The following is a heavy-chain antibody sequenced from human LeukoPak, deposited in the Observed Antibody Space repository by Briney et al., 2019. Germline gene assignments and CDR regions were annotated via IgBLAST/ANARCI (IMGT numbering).Heavy chain of an antibody. CDR1: GFTFSSYA. CDR2: ISGSGGST. CDR3: AKDWQYSSGRGAFDI. J-gene: IGHJ3*02. Sequence: GGSLRLSCAASGFTFSSYAMSWVRQAPGKGLEWVSAISGSGGSTYYADSVKGRFTISRDNSKNTLYLQMNSLRAEDTAAYYCAKDWQYSSGRGAFDIWGQGTMVTVSS. D-gene: IGHD6-19*01. V-gene: IGHV3-23*01.